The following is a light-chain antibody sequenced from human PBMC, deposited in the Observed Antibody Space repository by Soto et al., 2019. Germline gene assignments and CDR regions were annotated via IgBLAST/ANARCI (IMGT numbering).Light chain of an antibody. Sequence: PGERVTLSCRASQSVSSSYLTWYQQKPGQAPRLLIYGASTRATGIPARFSGSGSGTEFTLTISSLQSEDFAVYYCQQYSQWPLTFGGGTKVDIK. CDR3: QQYSQWPLT. J-gene: IGKJ4*01. CDR1: QSVSSSY. CDR2: GAS. V-gene: IGKV3D-15*01.